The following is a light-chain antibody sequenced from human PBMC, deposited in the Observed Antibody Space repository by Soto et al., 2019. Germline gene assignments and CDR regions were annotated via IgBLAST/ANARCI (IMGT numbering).Light chain of an antibody. Sequence: QSALTQPASVSGSPGQSITISCTGTSSDVGGYNYVSWYQQHPGKAPKLMIYEVNNRPSGISNRFSGSKSGNTASLTISGLQAEDEADYYCSSFTSTSTYVFGTGIKVTVL. J-gene: IGLJ1*01. CDR3: SSFTSTSTYV. CDR1: SSDVGGYNY. V-gene: IGLV2-14*01. CDR2: EVN.